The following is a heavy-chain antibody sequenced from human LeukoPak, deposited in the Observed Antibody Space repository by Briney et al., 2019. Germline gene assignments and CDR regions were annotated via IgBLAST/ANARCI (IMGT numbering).Heavy chain of an antibody. CDR3: GGEGEILDY. V-gene: IGHV3-53*01. CDR2: IFGADTT. D-gene: IGHD3-16*01. CDR1: DFIVSDSH. Sequence: AGGSLRLSCAATDFIVSDSHMSWVRQAPGGGLEWGSVIFGADTTFYAASVQGRVTFSRNNLQNTVNLQMNSLGDYDPAVYYCGGEGEILDYWGQGTQVTVSS. J-gene: IGHJ4*02.